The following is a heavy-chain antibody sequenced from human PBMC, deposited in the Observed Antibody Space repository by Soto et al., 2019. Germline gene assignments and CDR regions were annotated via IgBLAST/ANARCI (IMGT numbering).Heavy chain of an antibody. J-gene: IGHJ4*02. D-gene: IGHD1-26*01. CDR2: IYYSGST. CDR3: ARMGGSSLDY. V-gene: IGHV4-59*01. CDR1: GGSISSYY. Sequence: SETLSLTCTVSGGSISSYYWSWIRQPPGKGLEWIGYIYYSGSTNYNPSLKSRVTMSVDTSKNQFSLKLSSVTAADTAVYYCARMGGSSLDYWGQGTLVTVSS.